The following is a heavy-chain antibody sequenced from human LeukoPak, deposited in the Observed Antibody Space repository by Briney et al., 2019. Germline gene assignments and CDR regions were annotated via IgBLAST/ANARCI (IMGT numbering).Heavy chain of an antibody. D-gene: IGHD3-22*01. CDR2: IKQDGSEK. Sequence: PGGSLRLSCAASGFTFSSYWMRWVRQAPGKGLEWVANIKQDGSEKYYVDSVKGRFTISRDNAKNSLYLQMNSLRAEDTAVYSCVRDGDTSGYTNWGQGTLVTVSS. CDR1: GFTFSSYW. V-gene: IGHV3-7*01. J-gene: IGHJ4*02. CDR3: VRDGDTSGYTN.